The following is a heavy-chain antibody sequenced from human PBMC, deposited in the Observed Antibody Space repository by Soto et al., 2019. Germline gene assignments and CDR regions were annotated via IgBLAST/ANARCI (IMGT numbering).Heavy chain of an antibody. CDR2: IYYSGST. Sequence: TSETLSLTCTVSGGSISSYYWNWIRQPPGKGLEWIGYIYYSGSTNYNPSLKSRVTISVDTSKNQFSPKLSSVTAADTAVYYCARERAKLRFLETYYYYGMDVWGQGTTVTVSS. J-gene: IGHJ6*02. CDR1: GGSISSYY. V-gene: IGHV4-59*01. CDR3: ARERAKLRFLETYYYYGMDV. D-gene: IGHD3-3*01.